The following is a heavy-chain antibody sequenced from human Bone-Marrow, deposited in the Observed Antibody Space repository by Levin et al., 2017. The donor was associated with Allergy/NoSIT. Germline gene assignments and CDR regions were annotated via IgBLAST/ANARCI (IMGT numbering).Heavy chain of an antibody. CDR1: GFTFSSYA. V-gene: IGHV3-30-3*01. J-gene: IGHJ5*02. Sequence: GGSLRLSCAASGFTFSSYAMHWVRQAPGKGLEWVAVISYDGSNKYYADSVKGRFTISRDNSKNTLYLQMNSLRAEDTAVYYCARESHRKEYSSSSLLGWFDPWGQGTLVTVSS. CDR2: ISYDGSNK. D-gene: IGHD6-6*01. CDR3: ARESHRKEYSSSSLLGWFDP.